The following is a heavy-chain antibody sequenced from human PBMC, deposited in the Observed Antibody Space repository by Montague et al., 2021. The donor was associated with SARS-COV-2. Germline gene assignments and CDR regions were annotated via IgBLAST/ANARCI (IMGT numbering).Heavy chain of an antibody. CDR2: IYYSGST. Sequence: SETLSLTCTVSGGSISSSSYYWGWIRQPPGKGLEWIGSIYYSGSTYYNPSLKSRVTISVDTSKNQFSLKLSSVTAADTAVYYCARDDSLRFEILIDPRHYYYRMDFWGQGTTVTVSS. V-gene: IGHV4-39*07. D-gene: IGHD3-9*01. CDR3: ARDDSLRFEILIDPRHYYYRMDF. J-gene: IGHJ6*02. CDR1: GGSISSSSYY.